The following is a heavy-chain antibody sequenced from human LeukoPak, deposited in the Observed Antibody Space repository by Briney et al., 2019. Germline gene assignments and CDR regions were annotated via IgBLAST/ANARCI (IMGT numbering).Heavy chain of an antibody. D-gene: IGHD3-22*01. V-gene: IGHV3-7*01. CDR1: GFTFSSYT. Sequence: PGGSLRLSCAASGFTFSSYTMNWVRQAPGKGLEWVANIKQDGSEKYYVDSVKGRFTISRDNAKNSLYLQMNSLRAEDTAVYYCARTMVGARTYYYDSREPGAFDIWGQGTMVTVSS. CDR3: ARTMVGARTYYYDSREPGAFDI. CDR2: IKQDGSEK. J-gene: IGHJ3*02.